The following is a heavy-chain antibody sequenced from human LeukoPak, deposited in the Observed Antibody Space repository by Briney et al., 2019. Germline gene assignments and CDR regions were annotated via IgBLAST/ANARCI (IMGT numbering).Heavy chain of an antibody. V-gene: IGHV4-59*01. CDR3: ARDPTTVAKGFDI. Sequence: RASETLSLTCTVSGGSFSDYYWTWLRQPPGKGLEWIGYSGSTNYNPSLKSRVTISVDTFKKRFSLKMTSVTAADTAVYYCARDPTTVAKGFDIWGQGTMVTVSS. CDR1: GGSFSDYY. D-gene: IGHD4-17*01. CDR2: SGST. J-gene: IGHJ3*02.